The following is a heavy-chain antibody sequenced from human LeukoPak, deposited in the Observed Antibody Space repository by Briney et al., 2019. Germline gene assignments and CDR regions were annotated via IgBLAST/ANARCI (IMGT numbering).Heavy chain of an antibody. Sequence: GGALRLSRAVSRFSLSDYYMNWVRQAPGKGLEWMSYLTNTGRSTNYADSVRGRFTISRDSAKNSVPLQLSSLTAEDTAVYYCARGRRGSYYTFQVWGQGTLVSVSS. J-gene: IGHJ4*02. CDR1: RFSLSDYY. V-gene: IGHV3-11*01. D-gene: IGHD3-16*01. CDR2: LTNTGRST. CDR3: ARGRRGSYYTFQV.